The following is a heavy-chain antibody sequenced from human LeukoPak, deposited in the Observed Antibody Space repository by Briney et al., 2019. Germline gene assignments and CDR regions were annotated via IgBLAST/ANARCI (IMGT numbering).Heavy chain of an antibody. CDR2: ISSSSTI. D-gene: IGHD2-2*01. Sequence: GGSLRLSCAASGFTFSSYSMNWVRQAPGKGLEWVSYISSSSTIYYADSVKGRFTISRDNDKNSLYLQMNSLRAGDTAVYYCARDYCSSTSCRFDYWGQGTLVTVSS. V-gene: IGHV3-48*04. CDR3: ARDYCSSTSCRFDY. J-gene: IGHJ4*02. CDR1: GFTFSSYS.